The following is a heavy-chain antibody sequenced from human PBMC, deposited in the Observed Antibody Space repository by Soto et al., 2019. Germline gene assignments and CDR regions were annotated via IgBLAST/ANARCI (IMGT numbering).Heavy chain of an antibody. CDR1: GGGNLRDYR. Sequence: QVQLVQSGAEVKEPGSSVKVSCKASGGGNLRDYRTTWVRRAPGQGLEWMGGIIPKLGSANYAQNFQGRVTVTADESTNTVYMELRSMRSDDTAVYYGARVGDGYNSGAVYWGQGTPVTVSS. V-gene: IGHV1-69*01. J-gene: IGHJ4*02. CDR2: IIPKLGSA. CDR3: ARVGDGYNSGAVY. D-gene: IGHD2-21*01.